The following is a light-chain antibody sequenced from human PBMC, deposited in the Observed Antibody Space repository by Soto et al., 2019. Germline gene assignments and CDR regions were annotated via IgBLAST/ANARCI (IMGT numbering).Light chain of an antibody. CDR2: GAS. V-gene: IGKV3-20*01. CDR1: QSVSSSY. Sequence: EIVLTQSPGTLSLSPGERATLSCRASQSVSSSYLAWYQQKPGQAPRLLIFGASSRATGIPDRFSGSGSGTDFTLTISRLEPEDFAVYYGQQFGNSPLLTFGGGTKVQIK. J-gene: IGKJ4*01. CDR3: QQFGNSPLLT.